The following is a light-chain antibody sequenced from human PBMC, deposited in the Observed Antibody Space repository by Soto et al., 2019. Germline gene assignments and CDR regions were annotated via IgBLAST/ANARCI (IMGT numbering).Light chain of an antibody. Sequence: EIVLTQSPGTLSLSPGERATLSCRASQSVSSIYLAWYQQKPGQAPRLLIYGASSRATGIPDRFSGSGSGTDFTLTISILEPEDLAVYYGQQYGSSPQTFGQGTKVEIK. V-gene: IGKV3-20*01. CDR1: QSVSSIY. CDR3: QQYGSSPQT. J-gene: IGKJ1*01. CDR2: GAS.